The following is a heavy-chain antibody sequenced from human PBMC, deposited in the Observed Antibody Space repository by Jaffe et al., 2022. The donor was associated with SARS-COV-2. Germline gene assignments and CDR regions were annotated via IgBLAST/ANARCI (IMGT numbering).Heavy chain of an antibody. D-gene: IGHD3-22*01. V-gene: IGHV3-9*01. CDR2: ISWNSGSI. J-gene: IGHJ4*02. CDR1: GFTFDDYA. CDR3: AKEGLLNWPLDY. Sequence: EVQLVESGGGLVQPGRSLRLSCAASGFTFDDYAMHWVRQAPGKGLEWVSGISWNSGSIGYADSVKGRFTISRDNAKNSLYLQMNSLRAEDTALYYCAKEGLLNWPLDYWGQGTLVTVSS.